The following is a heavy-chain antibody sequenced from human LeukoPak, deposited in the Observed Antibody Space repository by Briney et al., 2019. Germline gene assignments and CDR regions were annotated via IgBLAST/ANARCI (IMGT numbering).Heavy chain of an antibody. CDR1: GFTSSYFW. V-gene: IGHV3-74*01. J-gene: IGHJ6*02. CDR3: ARTPYYYGMDV. CDR2: INNDGSST. Sequence: GGSLRLSCAASGFTSSYFWMHWVRQAPGKGLVWVSRINNDGSSTSYADSVKGRFTISRDNAKNTLSLQMNSLRAEDTAVYYCARTPYYYGMDVWGQRTTVTVSS.